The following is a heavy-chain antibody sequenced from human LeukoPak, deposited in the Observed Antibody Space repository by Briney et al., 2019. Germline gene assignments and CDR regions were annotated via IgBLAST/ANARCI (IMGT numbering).Heavy chain of an antibody. Sequence: PSQTLSLTCTLSGGSISGASYYWSWLRQPAGEGLEWIGRIYTSGSTNYNPSLRGRVTISLDTSKNQFSLRLNSVTAADTAVYYCARGYGYTNFDSWGQGTLVTVSS. CDR3: ARGYGYTNFDS. CDR1: GGSISGASYY. V-gene: IGHV4-61*02. J-gene: IGHJ4*02. CDR2: IYTSGST. D-gene: IGHD5-18*01.